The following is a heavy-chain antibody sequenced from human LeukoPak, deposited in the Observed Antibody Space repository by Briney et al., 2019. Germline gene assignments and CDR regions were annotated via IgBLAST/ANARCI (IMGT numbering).Heavy chain of an antibody. V-gene: IGHV4-34*01. CDR1: GGSLSRYY. CDR3: ARHAFYYYYYMDV. D-gene: IGHD3-16*01. J-gene: IGHJ6*03. CDR2: IRHGGSS. Sequence: SETLSLTCTVSGGSLSRYYWSWLRQPPGKGLEWIGEIRHGGSSNYTPSLKSRVTISVDTSKNQFSLHLSSVTAADTAVYYCARHAFYYYYYMDVWGKGTTVTVSS.